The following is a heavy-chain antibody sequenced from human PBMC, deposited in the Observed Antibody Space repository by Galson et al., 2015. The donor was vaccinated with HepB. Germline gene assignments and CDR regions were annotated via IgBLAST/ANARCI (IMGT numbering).Heavy chain of an antibody. CDR2: ISAYNGNT. CDR3: AREFYYCYGMDV. J-gene: IGHJ6*02. Sequence: SVKVSCKASGYTFTNYGFSWVRQAPGQGLEWMGWISAYNGNTNYAQKLQGRVTMTTDTSTSTAYMELRSLRSDDTAVYYCAREFYYCYGMDVWGQGTTVTVSS. V-gene: IGHV1-18*04. CDR1: GYTFTNYG.